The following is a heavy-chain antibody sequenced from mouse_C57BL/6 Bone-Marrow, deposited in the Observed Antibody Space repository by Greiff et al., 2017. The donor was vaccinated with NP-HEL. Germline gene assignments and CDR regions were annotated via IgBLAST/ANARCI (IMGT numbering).Heavy chain of an antibody. J-gene: IGHJ2*01. Sequence: DVKLVESGGGLVKPGGSLKLSCAASGFTFSSYAMSWVRQTPEKRLEWVATISDGGSYTYYPDNVKGRFTISRDNAKNNLYLQMSHLKSEDTAMYYCARDRDGSSYDYWGQGTTLTVSS. CDR3: ARDRDGSSYDY. CDR2: ISDGGSYT. D-gene: IGHD1-1*01. V-gene: IGHV5-4*01. CDR1: GFTFSSYA.